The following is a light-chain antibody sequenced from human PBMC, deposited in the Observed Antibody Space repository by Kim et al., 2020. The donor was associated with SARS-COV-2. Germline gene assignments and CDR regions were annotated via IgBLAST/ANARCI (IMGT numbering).Light chain of an antibody. Sequence: EIVMTQSPATLSVSPGQRATLSCRASQSVGTNLAWYQQKPGQTPRLLIYGASTRATGVPARFSGSGSRTEFTLTISSLQSEDFAVYYCQQYNNWPPWTFGQGTKVEIK. CDR1: QSVGTN. CDR2: GAS. CDR3: QQYNNWPPWT. J-gene: IGKJ1*01. V-gene: IGKV3-15*01.